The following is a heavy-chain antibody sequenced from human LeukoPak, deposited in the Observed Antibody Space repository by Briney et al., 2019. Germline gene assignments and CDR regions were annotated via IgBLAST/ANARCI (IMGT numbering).Heavy chain of an antibody. CDR1: GGSISSTNW. V-gene: IGHV4-4*02. J-gene: IGHJ4*02. CDR2: VHLSGRT. Sequence: SETLSLTCGVSGGSISSTNWWTWVRQPPGKGLEWIGEVHLSGRTNYNPSLESRVTMSVDMSESHISLRLTSVTAADTAVYYCAREGGPYRPLDYSGQGTLVTVSS. CDR3: AREGGPYRPLDY.